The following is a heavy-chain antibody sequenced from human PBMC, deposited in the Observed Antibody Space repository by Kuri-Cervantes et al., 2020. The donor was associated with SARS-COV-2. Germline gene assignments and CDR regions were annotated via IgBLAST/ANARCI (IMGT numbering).Heavy chain of an antibody. J-gene: IGHJ4*02. CDR3: VRDGDHWNFDY. CDR1: GFTFSSYS. Sequence: GESLKISCAASGFTFSSYSMNWVRQAPGKGLEWVSSISSSSTIYYADSVKGRFTISRDNSKNTLFLQMNSLRAEDTAVYYCVRDGDHWNFDYWGQGTLVTVSS. D-gene: IGHD1-1*01. CDR2: ISSSSTI. V-gene: IGHV3-48*01.